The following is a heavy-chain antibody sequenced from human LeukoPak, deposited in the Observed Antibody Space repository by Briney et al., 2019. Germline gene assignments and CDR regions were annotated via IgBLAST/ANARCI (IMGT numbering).Heavy chain of an antibody. V-gene: IGHV3-53*04. CDR3: ARVTDYYDSSGYPNNT. CDR2: IYSGGST. CDR1: GFTVSSNY. Sequence: TGGSLRLSCAASGFTVSSNYMSWVRQAPGKGLEWVSVIYSGGSTYYADSVKGRFTISRHNSKNTLYLQMNSLRAEDTAVYYCARVTDYYDSSGYPNNTWGQGTLVTVSS. D-gene: IGHD3-22*01. J-gene: IGHJ5*02.